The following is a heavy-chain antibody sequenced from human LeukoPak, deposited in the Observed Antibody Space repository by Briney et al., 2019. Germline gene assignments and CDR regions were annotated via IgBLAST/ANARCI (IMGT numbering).Heavy chain of an antibody. CDR3: ASCIAVADSFDY. V-gene: IGHV5-51*01. Sequence: GESLKISCKGSGYSFTSYWIGWVRQMPGKGLEWMGIIYPGDSDIRYSPSFQGQVTISVDESISTAYLQWSSLKASDTAMYYCASCIAVADSFDYWGQGTLVTVSS. CDR2: IYPGDSDI. CDR1: GYSFTSYW. J-gene: IGHJ4*02. D-gene: IGHD6-19*01.